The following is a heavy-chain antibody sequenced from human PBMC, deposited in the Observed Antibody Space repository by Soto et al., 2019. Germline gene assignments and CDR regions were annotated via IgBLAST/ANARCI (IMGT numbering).Heavy chain of an antibody. V-gene: IGHV1-69*13. D-gene: IGHD4-17*01. J-gene: IGHJ6*03. Sequence: ASVKVSCKASGGTFSSYAISWVRQAPGQGLEWMGGIIPIFGTANYAQKFQGRVTITADESTSTAYMELSSLRSEDTAVYYCARNKQSTTVTTYYMDVWGKGTTVTVSS. CDR1: GGTFSSYA. CDR3: ARNKQSTTVTTYYMDV. CDR2: IIPIFGTA.